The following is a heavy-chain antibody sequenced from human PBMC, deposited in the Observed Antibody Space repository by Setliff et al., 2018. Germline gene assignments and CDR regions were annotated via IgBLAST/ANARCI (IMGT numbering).Heavy chain of an antibody. Sequence: SGGSLRLSCVASTFTFTKYAVTWVRQAPGKGLEWVSSIHVSGGSTYYADSVKGRFTISRDNSRNTLYLQMNSLRVEDTAIYYCAKDVVGYSSTWPKRDYFDYWGQGTLVTVSS. J-gene: IGHJ4*02. CDR3: AKDVVGYSSTWPKRDYFDY. V-gene: IGHV3-23*01. CDR2: IHVSGGST. CDR1: TFTFTKYA. D-gene: IGHD6-13*01.